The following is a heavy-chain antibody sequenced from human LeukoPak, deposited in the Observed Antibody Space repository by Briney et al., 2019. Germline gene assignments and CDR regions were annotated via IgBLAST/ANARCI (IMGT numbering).Heavy chain of an antibody. CDR2: ISSSGSTI. CDR3: AKRTVGATGGAFDI. D-gene: IGHD1-26*01. J-gene: IGHJ3*02. CDR1: GFTFSSYE. V-gene: IGHV3-48*03. Sequence: GGSLRLSCAASGFTFSSYEMNWVRQAPGKGLEWVSYISSSGSTIYYADSVKGRFTISRDNAKNSLYLQMNSLRAEDTAVYYCAKRTVGATGGAFDIWGQGTMVTVSS.